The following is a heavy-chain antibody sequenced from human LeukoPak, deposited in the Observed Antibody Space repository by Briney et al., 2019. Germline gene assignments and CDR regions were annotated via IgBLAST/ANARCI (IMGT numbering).Heavy chain of an antibody. CDR3: TGQSSNSNYDFDN. J-gene: IGHJ4*02. CDR2: IYYTGNT. D-gene: IGHD4-11*01. Sequence: SETLSLTCTVSSASITSFYWGWIRQPPGKGLEWIGYIYYTGNTNYNPSPRSRVTMSVDMSKNQFSLRLDSVTAADTAVYYCTGQSSNSNYDFDNWGQGSPVTVSS. V-gene: IGHV4-59*01. CDR1: SASITSFY.